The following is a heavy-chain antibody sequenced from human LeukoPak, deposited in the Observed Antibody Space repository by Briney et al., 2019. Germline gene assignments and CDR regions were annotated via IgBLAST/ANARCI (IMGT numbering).Heavy chain of an antibody. CDR1: GFTFSSYG. D-gene: IGHD3-3*01. V-gene: IGHV3-30*02. Sequence: GGSLRLSCAASGFTFSSYGMHWVRQAPGKGLEWVAFIRYDGSNKYYADSVKGRFTISRDNSKNTLYLQMNSLRAEDRAVYYCAKPKGLRFLEWYTPDYWGQRTLVTVSA. CDR3: AKPKGLRFLEWYTPDY. J-gene: IGHJ4*02. CDR2: IRYDGSNK.